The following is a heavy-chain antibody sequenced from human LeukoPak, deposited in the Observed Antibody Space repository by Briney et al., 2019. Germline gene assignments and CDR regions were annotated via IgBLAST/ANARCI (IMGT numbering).Heavy chain of an antibody. CDR3: VRDPVWTKRDVVPAASFDY. CDR1: GYTFIRYA. CDR2: INAGNDNT. Sequence: ASVKVSCKASGYTFIRYAMHWVRQAPGQRLEWMGWINAGNDNTKYSQKFQGRVTITRDTSASTAYMKLGSLRSEDTAVYYCVRDPVWTKRDVVPAASFDYWGQGTLVTVSS. J-gene: IGHJ4*02. D-gene: IGHD2-2*01. V-gene: IGHV1-3*01.